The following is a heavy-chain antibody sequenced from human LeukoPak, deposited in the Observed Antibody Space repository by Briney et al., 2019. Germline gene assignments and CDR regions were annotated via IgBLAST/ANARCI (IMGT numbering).Heavy chain of an antibody. D-gene: IGHD3-22*01. CDR1: GYTFTSYD. CDR3: AREDGSDYDSNY. J-gene: IGHJ4*02. V-gene: IGHV1-8*01. Sequence: ASVKVSCKASGYTFTSYDINWVRQATGQGLEWMGWMNPNSGNTGYAQKFQGRVTMTRDTSISTAYMELSRLRSDDTAVYYCAREDGSDYDSNYWGQGTLVTVSS. CDR2: MNPNSGNT.